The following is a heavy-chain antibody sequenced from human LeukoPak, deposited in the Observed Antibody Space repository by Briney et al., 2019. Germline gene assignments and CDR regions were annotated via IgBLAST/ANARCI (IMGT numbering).Heavy chain of an antibody. CDR1: GYTFTGYY. J-gene: IGHJ4*02. CDR3: ARAAPADSTSFDY. Sequence: GASVKVSCKASGYTFTGYYIHRVRQAPGQGLEWMGRIIPNTGGTKYAQNLQGRVTMTSDTFISTAYMELSSLRSDDTAVYYCARAAPADSTSFDYWGQGTLVTVSS. CDR2: IIPNTGGT. V-gene: IGHV1-2*06. D-gene: IGHD6-6*01.